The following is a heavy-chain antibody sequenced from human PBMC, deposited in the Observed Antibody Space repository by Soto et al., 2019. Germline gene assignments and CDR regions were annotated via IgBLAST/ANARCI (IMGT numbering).Heavy chain of an antibody. CDR3: ARQPLVPYYYYGMDV. V-gene: IGHV1-18*01. J-gene: IGHJ6*02. CDR1: GYTFTSYG. Sequence: QVQLVQSGAEVKKPGASVKVSCKASGYTFTSYGISWVRQAPGQGLEWMGWISAYNGNTNYAQKLQGRVTMTTDTSTSSAYMELRSLRSDATAVYYCARQPLVPYYYYGMDVWGQGTTVTVSS. D-gene: IGHD6-13*01. CDR2: ISAYNGNT.